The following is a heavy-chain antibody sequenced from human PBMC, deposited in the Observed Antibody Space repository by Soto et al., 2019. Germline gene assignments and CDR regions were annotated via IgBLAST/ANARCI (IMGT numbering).Heavy chain of an antibody. V-gene: IGHV4-59*01. D-gene: IGHD5-12*01. CDR1: GGSISSYY. J-gene: IGHJ3*02. CDR2: IYYSGST. CDR3: ARGGGSGYDNDAFDI. Sequence: QVQLQESGPGLVKPSETLSLTCTVSGGSISSYYWSWIRQPPGKGLEWIGYIYYSGSTNYNPSLKRRVTISVDTSKNQFSLKLSSVTAADTAVYYCARGGGSGYDNDAFDIWGQGTMVTVSS.